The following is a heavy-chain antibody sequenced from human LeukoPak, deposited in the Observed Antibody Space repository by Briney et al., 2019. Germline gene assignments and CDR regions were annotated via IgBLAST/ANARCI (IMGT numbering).Heavy chain of an antibody. CDR1: GGSISSFY. V-gene: IGHV4-59*01. CDR2: IYYSGST. J-gene: IGHJ5*02. D-gene: IGHD3-10*01. CDR3: TRLWFGELRWFDP. Sequence: SETLSLTCTVSGGSISSFYWSWIRQPPGKGLEWIGYIYYSGSTNYNPSLKSRVTISVDTSKNQFSLKLSSVTAADTAVYYCTRLWFGELRWFDPWGQGTLVTVSS.